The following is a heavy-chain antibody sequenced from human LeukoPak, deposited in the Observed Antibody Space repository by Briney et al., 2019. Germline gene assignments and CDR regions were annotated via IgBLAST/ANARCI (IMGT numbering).Heavy chain of an antibody. D-gene: IGHD4-23*01. CDR2: IYSGGST. CDR1: GFTVSSNY. Sequence: GGSLRLSCAASGFTVSSNYMNWVRQAPGKGLEWVSLIYSGGSTYYADSVKGRFTISRDNSKNTLYLQMNSLRAEDTAVYYCARVRWPKWYFDYWGQGTLVTVSS. J-gene: IGHJ4*02. V-gene: IGHV3-53*01. CDR3: ARVRWPKWYFDY.